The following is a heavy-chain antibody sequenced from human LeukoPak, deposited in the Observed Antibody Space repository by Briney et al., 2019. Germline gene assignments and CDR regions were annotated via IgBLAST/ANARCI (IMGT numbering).Heavy chain of an antibody. V-gene: IGHV3-43D*03. Sequence: GGSLRLSCAASGFTFDNFAMPWVRQAPGKGLEWVSLISWDGGSTYYADSVKGRFTISRDNSKNSLYLQMNSLRAEDTALYFCAKAGYSPLTYYYYYMDVWGKGTTVTVSS. D-gene: IGHD4-11*01. CDR1: GFTFDNFA. CDR2: ISWDGGST. J-gene: IGHJ6*03. CDR3: AKAGYSPLTYYYYYMDV.